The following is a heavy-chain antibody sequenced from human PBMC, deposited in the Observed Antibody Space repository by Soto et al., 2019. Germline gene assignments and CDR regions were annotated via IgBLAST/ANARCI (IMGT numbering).Heavy chain of an antibody. J-gene: IGHJ3*02. CDR3: ARAPQFDAFDI. Sequence: SETLSLTCAVYGGSFSGYYWSWIRQPPGKGLEWIGEINHSGSTNYNPSLKSRVTISVDTSKNQFSLKLSSVTAADTAVYYCARAPQFDAFDIWGPGTIVTVSS. CDR2: INHSGST. CDR1: GGSFSGYY. V-gene: IGHV4-34*01.